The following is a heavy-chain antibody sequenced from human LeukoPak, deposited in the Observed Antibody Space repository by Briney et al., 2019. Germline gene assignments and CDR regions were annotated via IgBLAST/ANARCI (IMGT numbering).Heavy chain of an antibody. J-gene: IGHJ5*01. CDR3: ARDKDRGWLQRTDAGFDS. Sequence: GSLRLSCSVYGFTYSNYFMSWLRPAQGKGLVGVANLKEDGGEKYYAESVKGRFTISRDNANNSLYLQMDSLRVKDTAVYYCARDKDRGWLQRTDAGFDSWGQGTLVTVSS. V-gene: IGHV3-7*01. CDR2: LKEDGGEK. D-gene: IGHD5-24*01. CDR1: GFTYSNYF.